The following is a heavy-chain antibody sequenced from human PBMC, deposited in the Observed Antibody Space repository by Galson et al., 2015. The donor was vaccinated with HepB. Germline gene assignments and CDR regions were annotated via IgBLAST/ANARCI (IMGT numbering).Heavy chain of an antibody. J-gene: IGHJ6*03. Sequence: QSGAEVKKPGESLKISCKASGYSFTNYWIGWVRQKPGKGLEWMGIIFPADSDLRYSPSLQGQVTISADTSISTAYLQWSSLKASDTAIYYCARRGGTTHNYYYYYMDVWGKGTTVTVSS. CDR2: IFPADSDL. CDR3: ARRGGTTHNYYYYYMDV. V-gene: IGHV5-51*01. D-gene: IGHD1-7*01. CDR1: GYSFTNYW.